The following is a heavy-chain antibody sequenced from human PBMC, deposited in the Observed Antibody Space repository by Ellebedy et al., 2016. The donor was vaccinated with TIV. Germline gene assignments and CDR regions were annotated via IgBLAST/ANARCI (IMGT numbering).Heavy chain of an antibody. CDR2: IGPSAGET. J-gene: IGHJ4*02. CDR1: GLTFSTYA. Sequence: GGSLRLXCAASGLTFSTYAMSWVRQAPGKGLGWVSVIGPSAGETYFADSVKGRFTISRDNSKNMVYLQMNSLRAEDTAIYYCARDLRIVGGNPFQDYFDYWGQGTLVTVSS. V-gene: IGHV3-23*01. CDR3: ARDLRIVGGNPFQDYFDY. D-gene: IGHD4-23*01.